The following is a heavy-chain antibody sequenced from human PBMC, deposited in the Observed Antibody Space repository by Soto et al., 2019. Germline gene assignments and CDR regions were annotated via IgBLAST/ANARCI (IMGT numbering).Heavy chain of an antibody. CDR1: GYPFTTYG. Sequence: SVKVSCKASGYPFTTYGINWVRQALGQGLEWMGWISVSNGYTNYAQNLQGRVTMTADTSTNVAYMELRSLRSDDTAVYYCTRENAAAASPTLDYWGHGTLVTVSS. J-gene: IGHJ4*01. D-gene: IGHD6-13*01. V-gene: IGHV1-18*01. CDR3: TRENAAAASPTLDY. CDR2: ISVSNGYT.